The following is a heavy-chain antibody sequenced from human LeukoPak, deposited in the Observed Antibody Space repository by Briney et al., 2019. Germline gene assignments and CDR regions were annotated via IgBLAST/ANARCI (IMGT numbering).Heavy chain of an antibody. D-gene: IGHD3-3*01. CDR3: ARDWGGVVTMGGFDY. Sequence: PGGSLRLSCVASGLAFDNYAMHWVRQTPGEGLEWLAVISYDGSETSYRGSLKGRFSISRDNSQNTVFLEMKNLRVDDTAVFYCARDWGGVVTMGGFDYWGQGSLVIVSS. V-gene: IGHV3-30*03. CDR2: ISYDGSET. J-gene: IGHJ4*02. CDR1: GLAFDNYA.